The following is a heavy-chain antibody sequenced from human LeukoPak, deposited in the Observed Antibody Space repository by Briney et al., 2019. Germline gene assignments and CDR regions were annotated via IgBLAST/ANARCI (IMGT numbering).Heavy chain of an antibody. CDR2: IYTSGST. J-gene: IGHJ5*02. Sequence: SETLSLTCTVSGGSISSYYWSWIRQPAGKGLEWIGRIYTSGSTNYNPSLKSRVTMSVDTSKNQFSLKLSSVTAADTAVYYCARDRYGPGSHNWFDPWGQGTLVTVSS. V-gene: IGHV4-4*07. D-gene: IGHD3-10*01. CDR3: ARDRYGPGSHNWFDP. CDR1: GGSISSYY.